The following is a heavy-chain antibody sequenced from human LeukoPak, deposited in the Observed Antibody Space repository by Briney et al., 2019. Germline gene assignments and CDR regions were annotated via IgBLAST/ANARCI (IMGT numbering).Heavy chain of an antibody. CDR2: TYYRYKWYN. CDR3: GRNRGGYIDY. J-gene: IGHJ4*02. V-gene: IGHV6-1*01. CDR1: GYSVCSNSVA. D-gene: IGHD2-15*01. Sequence: SQTLSLTCVISGYSVCSNSVAWNWIRQSPSRGLEWLGRTYYRYKWYNGYAVSVKSRITINTDTSKNQFSLQLNSVTPDDTAVYVCGRNRGGYIDYWGQGTLVTVSS.